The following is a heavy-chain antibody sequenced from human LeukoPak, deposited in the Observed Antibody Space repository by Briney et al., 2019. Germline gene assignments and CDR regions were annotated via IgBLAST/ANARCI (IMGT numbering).Heavy chain of an antibody. Sequence: GGPLRLSCAPSGFTLTTYAMSWVPRAPGKGVEGVSGISGSGGSTYYADSVKGRFTISRDKSKNTLYLQMNSLRAEDTAVYYCAKGDTTWELPHDYWGQGTLVTVSS. CDR1: GFTLTTYA. V-gene: IGHV3-23*01. J-gene: IGHJ4*02. CDR3: AKGDTTWELPHDY. D-gene: IGHD1-26*01. CDR2: ISGSGGST.